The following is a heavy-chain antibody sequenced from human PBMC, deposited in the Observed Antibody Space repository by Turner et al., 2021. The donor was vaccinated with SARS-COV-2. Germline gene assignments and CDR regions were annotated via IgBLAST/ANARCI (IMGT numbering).Heavy chain of an antibody. V-gene: IGHV4-59*08. CDR2: IYYSGST. CDR3: ARQEWLRGYFDY. D-gene: IGHD5-12*01. CDR1: GGSISSYY. J-gene: IGHJ4*02. Sequence: QVQLQESGPGLVKPSETLSLTCTVSGGSISSYYWNWIRQPPGKGLEWIGHIYYSGSTNDNPSLKSRVTILVDTSKNQFSLKLSSVTAADTAVYYCARQEWLRGYFDYWGQGTLVTVSS.